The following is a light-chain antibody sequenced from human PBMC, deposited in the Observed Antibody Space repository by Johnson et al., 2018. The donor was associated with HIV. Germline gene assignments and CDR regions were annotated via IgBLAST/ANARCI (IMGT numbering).Light chain of an antibody. CDR2: DNN. CDR1: SSNIGNNY. Sequence: QSVLTQPPSVSAAPGQKVTISCSGSSSNIGNNYVSWYQQLPGTAPKLLIYDNNKRPSGIPARFSGSKSGTSATLGITGLQSGDEANYYCGTWDSSLSGVFGTGTAVTVL. CDR3: GTWDSSLSGV. J-gene: IGLJ1*01. V-gene: IGLV1-51*01.